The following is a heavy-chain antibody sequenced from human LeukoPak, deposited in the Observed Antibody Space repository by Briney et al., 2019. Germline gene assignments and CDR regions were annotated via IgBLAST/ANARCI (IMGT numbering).Heavy chain of an antibody. D-gene: IGHD3-10*01. Sequence: PSETLSLTCAVYGGSFSGYYWSWIRQPPGKGLEWIAEINHSGSTNYNPSLKSRVTISVDTSKNQFSLKLSSVTAADTAVYYCARNPSFGVIYYYYYMDVWGKGTTVTVSS. CDR3: ARNPSFGVIYYYYYMDV. J-gene: IGHJ6*03. CDR1: GGSFSGYY. CDR2: INHSGST. V-gene: IGHV4-34*01.